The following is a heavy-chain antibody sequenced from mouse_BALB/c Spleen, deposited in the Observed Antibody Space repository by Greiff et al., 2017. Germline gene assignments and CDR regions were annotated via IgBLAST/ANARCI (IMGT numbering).Heavy chain of an antibody. Sequence: EVKLMESGGGLVKPGGSLKLSCAASGFTFSSYAMSWVRQTPEKRLEWVASISSGGSTYYPDSVKGRFTISRDNARNILYLQMSSLRSEDTAMYYCARRYGNYLYYAMDYWGQGTSVTVSS. J-gene: IGHJ4*01. V-gene: IGHV5-6-5*01. D-gene: IGHD2-1*01. CDR2: ISSGGST. CDR3: ARRYGNYLYYAMDY. CDR1: GFTFSSYA.